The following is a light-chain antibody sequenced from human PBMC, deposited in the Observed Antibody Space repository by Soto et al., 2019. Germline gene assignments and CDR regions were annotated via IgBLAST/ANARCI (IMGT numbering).Light chain of an antibody. CDR3: QYYGSSPRT. J-gene: IGKJ1*01. CDR1: QSVSSNY. V-gene: IGKV3-20*01. CDR2: SAF. Sequence: EIVLTQSPGTLSLSPGERGTLSCRASQSVSSNYLAWYQQKPGQAPSLLINSAFSRATGIPYRFSGSGSGTDFTLTISRLEPEDFAVYYCQYYGSSPRTFGQGTKVEIK.